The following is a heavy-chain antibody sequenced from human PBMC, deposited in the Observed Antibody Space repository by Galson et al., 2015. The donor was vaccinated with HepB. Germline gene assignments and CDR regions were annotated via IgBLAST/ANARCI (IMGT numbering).Heavy chain of an antibody. D-gene: IGHD3-3*01. CDR2: IYYSGNT. CDR1: GGSISSSSYY. Sequence: ETLSLTCTASGGSISSSSYYWGWTRQPPGKGLEWIGSIYYSGNTYFNPSLKSRVTMSVDTSKNQFYLNLTSVTAADTTVYYCARQTRIAIFGDAFDIWGQGTTVTVSS. V-gene: IGHV4-39*01. CDR3: ARQTRIAIFGDAFDI. J-gene: IGHJ3*02.